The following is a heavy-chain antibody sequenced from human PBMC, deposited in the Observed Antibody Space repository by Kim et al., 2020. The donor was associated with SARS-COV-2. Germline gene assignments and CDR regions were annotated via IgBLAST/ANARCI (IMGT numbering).Heavy chain of an antibody. CDR2: IYYSGST. D-gene: IGHD5-18*01. J-gene: IGHJ6*02. V-gene: IGHV4-39*01. CDR1: GGSISSSTYY. CDR3: ARRDGYLYYYGMDV. Sequence: SETLSLTCTVSGGSISSSTYYWGWIRQPPGKGLEWIGSIYYSGSTYYNPSLKSRVTISGDTSKNQFSLKLRSVTAADTAVYYCARRDGYLYYYGMDVWGQGTTVTVSS.